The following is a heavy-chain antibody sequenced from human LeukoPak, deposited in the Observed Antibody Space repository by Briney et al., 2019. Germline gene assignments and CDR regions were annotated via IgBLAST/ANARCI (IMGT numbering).Heavy chain of an antibody. D-gene: IGHD2/OR15-2a*01. V-gene: IGHV4-30-4*01. J-gene: IGHJ6*02. Sequence: SETLSLTCAVSGGSISSGDYYWSWIRQPPGTGLEWIGYIYYSGSTYYNPSLKSRVTISVDTSKNQFSLKLSSVTAADTAVYYCAREAGFLRPEYYYGMDVWGQGTTVTVSS. CDR1: GGSISSGDYY. CDR2: IYYSGST. CDR3: AREAGFLRPEYYYGMDV.